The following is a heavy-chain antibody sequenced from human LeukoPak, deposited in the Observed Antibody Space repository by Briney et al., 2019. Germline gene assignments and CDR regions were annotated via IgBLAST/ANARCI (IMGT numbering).Heavy chain of an antibody. Sequence: PSETLSLTCAVSGYSISSGYDWGWIRQPPGKGREWIGSIYHSGSTYYNPSLKSRVTISVDTSKNQFSLKLSSVTAADTAVYYCARHRITMVRGVMPYFDYWGQGTLVTVSS. J-gene: IGHJ4*02. V-gene: IGHV4-38-2*01. CDR2: IYHSGST. CDR1: GYSISSGYD. CDR3: ARHRITMVRGVMPYFDY. D-gene: IGHD3-10*01.